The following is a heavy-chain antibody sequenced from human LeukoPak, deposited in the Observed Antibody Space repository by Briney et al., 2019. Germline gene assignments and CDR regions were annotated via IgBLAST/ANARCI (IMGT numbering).Heavy chain of an antibody. CDR3: ARSYYGYHDSGSYYSLDY. CDR2: IYYSGST. Sequence: SETLSLTCTVSGRSISGYYWSWIRQPPGKGLEWIRNIYYSGSTNYNPSLKSRVTISVDTSKKQFSLKLSSVIAADTAVYYCARSYYGYHDSGSYYSLDYWGQGTLVTVSS. D-gene: IGHD3-10*01. V-gene: IGHV4-59*01. CDR1: GRSISGYY. J-gene: IGHJ4*02.